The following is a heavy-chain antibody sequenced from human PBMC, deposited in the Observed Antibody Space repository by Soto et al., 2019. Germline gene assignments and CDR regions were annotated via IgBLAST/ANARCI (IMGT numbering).Heavy chain of an antibody. J-gene: IGHJ3*02. D-gene: IGHD2-15*01. Sequence: ASVKVSCKASGYTFTSYGISWVRQAPGQGHEWMGWISAYSGNTNYAQKLQGRVTMTTDTSTSTAYMELRSLRSDDTAVYYCARADIVAVVAASDFDILGQGTMVTGSS. CDR3: ARADIVAVVAASDFDI. CDR1: GYTFTSYG. V-gene: IGHV1-18*01. CDR2: ISAYSGNT.